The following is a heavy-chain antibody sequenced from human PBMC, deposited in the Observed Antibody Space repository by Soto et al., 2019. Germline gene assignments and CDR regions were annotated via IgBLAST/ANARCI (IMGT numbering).Heavy chain of an antibody. CDR1: GGTFSSYT. CDR2: IIPILGIA. V-gene: IGHV1-69*08. Sequence: QVQLVQSGAEVKKPGSSVKVSCKASGGTFSSYTISWVRQAPGQGLEWMGRIIPILGIANYAQKFQGRVTITADKSTSTAYMELSSLRSEDTAVYYCARDLRGYSGYRADYWGQGTLVTVSS. J-gene: IGHJ4*02. D-gene: IGHD5-12*01. CDR3: ARDLRGYSGYRADY.